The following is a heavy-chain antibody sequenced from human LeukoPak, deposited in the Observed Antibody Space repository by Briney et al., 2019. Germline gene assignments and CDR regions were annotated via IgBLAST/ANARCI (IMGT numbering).Heavy chain of an antibody. CDR2: IYHTGST. D-gene: IGHD2-15*01. Sequence: SETLSLTCTVSAYSISSDDYWGWIRQSPGKGLEWIGSIYHTGSTYYNPSPKSRVTISVDTSKNQFSLKLRSVTAADTAVYYCARVGRYCSGGSCRWFDPWGQGTLVTVSS. V-gene: IGHV4-38-2*02. CDR1: AYSISSDDY. CDR3: ARVGRYCSGGSCRWFDP. J-gene: IGHJ5*02.